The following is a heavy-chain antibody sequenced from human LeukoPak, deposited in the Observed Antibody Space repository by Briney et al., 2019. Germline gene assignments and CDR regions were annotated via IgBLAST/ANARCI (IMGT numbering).Heavy chain of an antibody. D-gene: IGHD5-12*01. CDR2: INPSGSDT. CDR3: ARRKYSAYDLFDY. J-gene: IGHJ4*02. CDR1: GYTFTTYY. Sequence: ASVKVSCKATGYTFTTYYMHWVRQAPGQGLEWMGLINPSGSDTVYAQKFQGRVTITRNTSISTAYMELSSLRSEDTAVYYCARRKYSAYDLFDYWGQGTLVTVSS. V-gene: IGHV1-46*01.